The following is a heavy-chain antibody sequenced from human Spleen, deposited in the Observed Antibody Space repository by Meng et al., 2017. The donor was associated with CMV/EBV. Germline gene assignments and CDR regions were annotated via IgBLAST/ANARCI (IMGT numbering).Heavy chain of an antibody. CDR1: GFSLSTSGVG. D-gene: IGHD3-16*02. J-gene: IGHJ4*02. Sequence: SGPTLAKPTQTHTLTCSFSGFSLSTSGVGVGWFRQPPGKTLEWLALLYLNGDTHYSPALKTRLTITKDTSKNQVVLTLTNMDPVDTGTYFCAHMGDYVWGTYRSYYFDYWGQGTLVTVSS. CDR2: LYLNGDT. V-gene: IGHV2-5*01. CDR3: AHMGDYVWGTYRSYYFDY.